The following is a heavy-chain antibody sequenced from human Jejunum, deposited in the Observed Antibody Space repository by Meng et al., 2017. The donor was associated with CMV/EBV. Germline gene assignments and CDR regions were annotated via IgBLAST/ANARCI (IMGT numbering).Heavy chain of an antibody. V-gene: IGHV2-5*02. Sequence: FSLPSSPVGVGWIRQPPGQALEWLAFIYWDDDKRYNPSLKNRLTITKDAPRNQVVLTMTNMDPADTATYHCVHRKDYSGNWNGGSADFWGQGTLVTVSS. CDR1: FSLPSSPVG. D-gene: IGHD1-1*01. CDR2: IYWDDDK. CDR3: VHRKDYSGNWNGGSADF. J-gene: IGHJ4*02.